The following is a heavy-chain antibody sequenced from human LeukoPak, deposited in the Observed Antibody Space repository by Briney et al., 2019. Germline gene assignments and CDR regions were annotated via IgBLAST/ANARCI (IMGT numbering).Heavy chain of an antibody. D-gene: IGHD2-21*02. CDR2: FYHGGST. CDR3: ARGYTVVVTAESDAFAI. CDR1: GYSISSDYY. V-gene: IGHV4-38-2*02. Sequence: PSETLSLTCTVSGYSISSDYYWDWIRQPPGKGLEWIGTFYHGGSTYYNPSLKSRVTISVDTSKNQFSLKLSSVTAADTAVYYCARGYTVVVTAESDAFAIWGQGTMVTVSS. J-gene: IGHJ3*02.